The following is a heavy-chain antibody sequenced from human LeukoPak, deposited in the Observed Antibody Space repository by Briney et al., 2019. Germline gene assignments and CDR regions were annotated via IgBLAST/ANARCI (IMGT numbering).Heavy chain of an antibody. CDR3: ARGDCSSTSCYLRFDP. CDR1: GGSFSGYY. Sequence: SETLSLTCAVYGGSFSGYYWSWIRQPPGKGLEWVGEINHSGSTNYNPSLKSRVTISVDTSKNQFSLKLSSVTAADTAVYYCARGDCSSTSCYLRFDPWGQGTLVTVSS. D-gene: IGHD2-2*01. CDR2: INHSGST. V-gene: IGHV4-34*01. J-gene: IGHJ5*02.